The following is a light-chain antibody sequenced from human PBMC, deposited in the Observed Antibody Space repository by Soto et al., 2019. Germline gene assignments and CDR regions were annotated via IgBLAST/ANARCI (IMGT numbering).Light chain of an antibody. Sequence: EIVMTQSPATLSVSPGERATLSCRASQSVSNNFAWYQKKPGQAPRLLIYGASTMATGIPARFSGSGSGTDSTLTSSRLHDEDVAVYCCQENSNWWTFGQGTKVEIK. J-gene: IGKJ1*01. CDR3: QENSNWWT. V-gene: IGKV3-15*01. CDR2: GAS. CDR1: QSVSNN.